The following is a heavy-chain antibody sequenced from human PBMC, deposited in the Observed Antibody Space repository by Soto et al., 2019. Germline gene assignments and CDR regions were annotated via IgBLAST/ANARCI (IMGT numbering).Heavy chain of an antibody. J-gene: IGHJ4*02. Sequence: GESLKISCKGSGYSFTSYWIGWVRQMPGKGLEWMGIIYPGDSDTRYSPSFQGQVTISADRYISTVYLQWSSLKASDNAMYYCATHAGGDSTDGFLGDYWGQGTLVTVSS. D-gene: IGHD3-22*01. V-gene: IGHV5-51*01. CDR1: GYSFTSYW. CDR2: IYPGDSDT. CDR3: ATHAGGDSTDGFLGDY.